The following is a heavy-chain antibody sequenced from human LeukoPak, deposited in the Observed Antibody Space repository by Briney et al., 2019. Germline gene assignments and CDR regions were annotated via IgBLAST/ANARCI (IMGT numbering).Heavy chain of an antibody. Sequence: GGSLRLSCAASGFTFSSYSMNWVRQAPGKGLEWVSYISGSGTISYADPVKGRFTISRDNAKNSLYLQLTSLRAEDTAVYYCARILYGSGSYGAFDYWGQGTLVTVSS. CDR1: GFTFSSYS. D-gene: IGHD3-10*01. CDR3: ARILYGSGSYGAFDY. J-gene: IGHJ4*02. CDR2: ISGSGTI. V-gene: IGHV3-48*04.